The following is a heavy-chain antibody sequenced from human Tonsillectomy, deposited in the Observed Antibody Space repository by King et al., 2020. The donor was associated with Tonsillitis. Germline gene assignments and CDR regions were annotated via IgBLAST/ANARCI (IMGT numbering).Heavy chain of an antibody. Sequence: VQLVESGGGLVQPGGPLRLSCAASGFTFMSYALIWVRQSPWKGLQWVSAISGSGYKTYYIDSVKGRFTISRDNSKNTVSLQMNSLRAEDTGVYYCVREMLTGSCADYWGQGTLVTVSS. D-gene: IGHD2-15*01. CDR2: ISGSGYKT. V-gene: IGHV3-23*04. J-gene: IGHJ4*02. CDR3: VREMLTGSCADY. CDR1: GFTFMSYA.